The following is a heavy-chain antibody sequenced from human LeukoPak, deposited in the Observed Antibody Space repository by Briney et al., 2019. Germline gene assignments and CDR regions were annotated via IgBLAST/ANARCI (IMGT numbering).Heavy chain of an antibody. V-gene: IGHV4-59*01. CDR3: ARGGDYGDYVEWFDP. Sequence: SETLSLTCTVSGGSISSYYWSWLRQPAGKGLEWIGYIYYSGSTNYNPSLKSRVTISVDTSKNQFSLKLSSVTAADTAVYYCARGGDYGDYVEWFDPWGQGTLVTVSS. D-gene: IGHD4-17*01. CDR2: IYYSGST. CDR1: GGSISSYY. J-gene: IGHJ5*02.